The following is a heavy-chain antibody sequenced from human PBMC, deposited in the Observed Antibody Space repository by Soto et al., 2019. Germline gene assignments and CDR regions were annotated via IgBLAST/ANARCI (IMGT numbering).Heavy chain of an antibody. J-gene: IGHJ6*02. CDR2: IIPIFGTA. D-gene: IGHD4-17*01. Sequence: SVKVSCKASGGTFSSYAISWVRQAPGQGLEWMGGIIPIFGTANYAQKFQGRVTITADESTSTAYMELSSLRSEDTAVYYCARGATVRIYYYYYGMDVWGQGTTVTVS. CDR3: ARGATVRIYYYYYGMDV. CDR1: GGTFSSYA. V-gene: IGHV1-69*13.